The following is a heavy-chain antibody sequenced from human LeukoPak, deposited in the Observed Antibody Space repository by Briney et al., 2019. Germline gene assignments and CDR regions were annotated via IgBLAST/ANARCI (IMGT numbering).Heavy chain of an antibody. V-gene: IGHV3-11*06. CDR2: ISSSGGYR. Sequence: PGGSLRLSCAASGFTFSDYYMSWVRQAPGKGLGWVSYISSSGGYRNYAASVKGRFTISRDDAKNTLYLQMNSLRAEGTAVYYCARDPYGGNSVLYYYYYGMDVWGQGTTVTVSS. CDR1: GFTFSDYY. CDR3: ARDPYGGNSVLYYYYYGMDV. D-gene: IGHD4-23*01. J-gene: IGHJ6*02.